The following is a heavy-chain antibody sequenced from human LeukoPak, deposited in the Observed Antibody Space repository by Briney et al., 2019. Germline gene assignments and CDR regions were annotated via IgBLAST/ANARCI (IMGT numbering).Heavy chain of an antibody. D-gene: IGHD3-10*01. V-gene: IGHV3-30-3*01. CDR2: TSSDLNVK. CDR3: AGEGYYVSGSPPSLYFDY. Sequence: GGSLRLSCAASGFTFRNYVIHWVRQAPGKGLEWVAVTSSDLNVKLYADSVKGRFTISRDNSRSTLYLQMNSLRPEDTAIYYFAGEGYYVSGSPPSLYFDYWAREPWSPSPQ. J-gene: IGHJ4*02. CDR1: GFTFRNYV.